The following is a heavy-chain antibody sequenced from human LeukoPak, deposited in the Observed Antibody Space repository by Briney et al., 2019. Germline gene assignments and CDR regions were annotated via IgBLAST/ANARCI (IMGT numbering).Heavy chain of an antibody. D-gene: IGHD2-15*01. CDR2: IRYDGSDK. Sequence: PGRSLRLSCAASGFTFNTYGMNWVRQAPGKGLEWVAIIRYDGSDKYYAESVKGRFTISRDNSKNTLYLQVNSLRDEDTAVYYCARVGCTGGSCLAYNYYPMDVWGQGTTVTVSS. CDR1: GFTFNTYG. CDR3: ARVGCTGGSCLAYNYYPMDV. V-gene: IGHV3-33*07. J-gene: IGHJ6*02.